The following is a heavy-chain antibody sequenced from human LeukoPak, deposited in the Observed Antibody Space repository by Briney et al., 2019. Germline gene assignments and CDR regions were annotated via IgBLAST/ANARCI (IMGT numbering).Heavy chain of an antibody. CDR3: ARRSSSSSFDY. CDR1: GYSFSNYW. J-gene: IGHJ4*02. CDR2: IYPGDYDT. Sequence: GESLKISCKGSGYSFSNYWIGWVRQMPGKGLEWMGIIYPGDYDTRYSPSFQGQVTLSADKSITTAYLQWSSLKASDTAMYYCARRSSSSSFDYWGQGTLVTVSS. V-gene: IGHV5-51*01. D-gene: IGHD6-6*01.